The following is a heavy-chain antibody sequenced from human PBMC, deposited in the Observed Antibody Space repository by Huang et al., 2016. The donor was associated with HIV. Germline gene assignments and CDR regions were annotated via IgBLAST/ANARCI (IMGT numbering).Heavy chain of an antibody. D-gene: IGHD3-3*01. CDR2: ISYDEDNK. J-gene: IGHJ4*02. CDR3: ARGPIRFLAWLLNFDY. CDR1: GFTFSSYG. V-gene: IGHV3-30*03. Sequence: QILLIESGGGVVQPGRSLRLSCAASGFTFSSYGMHWVRQAPGKGLGGVAVISYDEDNKYYADSVRGRFTISRDNSKNTLYLQMNSLRIEDTAVYYCARGPIRFLAWLLNFDYWGQGALVTVSS.